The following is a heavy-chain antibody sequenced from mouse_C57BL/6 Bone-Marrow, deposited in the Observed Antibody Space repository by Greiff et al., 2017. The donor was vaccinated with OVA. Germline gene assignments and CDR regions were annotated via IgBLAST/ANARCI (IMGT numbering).Heavy chain of an antibody. CDR2: IYPGDGDT. V-gene: IGHV1-82*01. J-gene: IGHJ2*01. D-gene: IGHD4-1*01. CDR1: GYAFSSSW. CDR3: ARKDWDFDY. Sequence: QVQLQQSGPELVKPGASVKISCKASGYAFSSSWMNWVKQRPGKGLEWIGRIYPGDGDTNYNGKFKGKATLTADKSSSTAYMQLSSLTSEDSAVYCCARKDWDFDYWGQGTTLTVSS.